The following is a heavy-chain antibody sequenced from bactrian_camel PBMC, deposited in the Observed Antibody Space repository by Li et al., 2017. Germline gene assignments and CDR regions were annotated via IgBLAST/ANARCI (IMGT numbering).Heavy chain of an antibody. Sequence: HVQLVESGGGSVQPGGSLRLSCKVSGNSYRDYSMAWFRQVADKEREGVATIGIYGSTDYSDSVKGQFTISQDNDRNTLHLQMNSLKPEDSAMYYCASGIRMVACPLRVPGPFGFWGQGTQVTVS. CDR3: ASGIRMVACPLRVPGPFGF. CDR1: GNSYRDYS. CDR2: IGIYGST. V-gene: IGHV3S53*01. J-gene: IGHJ6*01.